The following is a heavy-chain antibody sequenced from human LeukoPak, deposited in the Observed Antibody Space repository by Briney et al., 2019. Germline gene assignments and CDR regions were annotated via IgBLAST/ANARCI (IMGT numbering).Heavy chain of an antibody. D-gene: IGHD1-1*01. CDR3: AREPQLGTGFDY. CDR1: GFTFSSYW. Sequence: GWSLRLSCAASGFTFSSYWMHWVRQAPGKGLVWVSRINSDGSSTSYADSVKGRFTISRDNAKNTLYLQMNSLRAEDTAVYYCAREPQLGTGFDYWGQGTLVTVSS. J-gene: IGHJ4*02. CDR2: INSDGSST. V-gene: IGHV3-74*01.